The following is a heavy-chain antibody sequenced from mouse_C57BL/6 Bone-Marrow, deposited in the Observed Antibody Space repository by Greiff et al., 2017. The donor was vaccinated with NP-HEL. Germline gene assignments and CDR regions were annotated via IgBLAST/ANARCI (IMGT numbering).Heavy chain of an antibody. Sequence: VQLQQPGAELVKPGASVKMSCKASGYTFTSYWITWVKQRPGQGLEWIGDIYPGSGSTNYIEKFKSKATLTVDTSSSTAYMQLSSLTYEDSAVYYCARNYYGSSYGFAYWGQGTLVTVSA. V-gene: IGHV1-55*01. CDR3: ARNYYGSSYGFAY. CDR1: GYTFTSYW. D-gene: IGHD1-1*01. CDR2: IYPGSGST. J-gene: IGHJ3*01.